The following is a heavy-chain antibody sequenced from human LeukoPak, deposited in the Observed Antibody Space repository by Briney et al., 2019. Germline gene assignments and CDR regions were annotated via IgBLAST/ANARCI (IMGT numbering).Heavy chain of an antibody. Sequence: PGGSLRLSCAASGFTFSSYSMNWVRQAPGKGLEWVSSISSSSRYIYHADSVKGRFTISRDNAKNSLYLQMNSLRAEDTAVYYCASVMRDGWTLYYWGQGTLLTVSS. D-gene: IGHD5-24*01. V-gene: IGHV3-21*01. CDR1: GFTFSSYS. J-gene: IGHJ4*02. CDR2: ISSSSRYI. CDR3: ASVMRDGWTLYY.